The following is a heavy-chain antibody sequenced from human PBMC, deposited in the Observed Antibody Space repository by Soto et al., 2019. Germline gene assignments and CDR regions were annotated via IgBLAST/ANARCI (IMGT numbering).Heavy chain of an antibody. CDR1: GGTFSSYA. V-gene: IGHV1-69*13. J-gene: IGHJ6*02. CDR2: IIPIFGTA. D-gene: IGHD2-15*01. Sequence: ASVKVSCKASGGTFSSYAISWVRQAPGQGLEWMGGIIPIFGTANYAQKFQGRVTITADESTSTAYMELSSLRSEDTAVYYCARAGYCSGGSCYYYYGMDVWGQGTTVTVSS. CDR3: ARAGYCSGGSCYYYYGMDV.